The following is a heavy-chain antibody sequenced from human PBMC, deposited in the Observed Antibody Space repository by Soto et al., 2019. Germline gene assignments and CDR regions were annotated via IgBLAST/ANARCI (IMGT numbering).Heavy chain of an antibody. D-gene: IGHD3-9*01. Sequence: GSGPTLVNPTQTLTLTCNFSGFSLSSRKMGVGWIRQPPGKALEWLALIYWDDDKRYRPSLNNRLTITKDTSKNQALLTMTNLDPVDTATYCCAHTGYYDLLTFDYWGQGTLVTVSS. CDR1: GFSLSSRKMG. CDR2: IYWDDDK. J-gene: IGHJ4*02. CDR3: AHTGYYDLLTFDY. V-gene: IGHV2-5*02.